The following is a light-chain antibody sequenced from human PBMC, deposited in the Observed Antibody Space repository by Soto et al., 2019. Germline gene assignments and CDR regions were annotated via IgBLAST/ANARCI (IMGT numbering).Light chain of an antibody. CDR1: QSVSASF. J-gene: IGKJ1*01. CDR2: ATS. Sequence: EIVLTQSPGTLSLALGERATLSCRASQSVSASFLAWYQQKPGQAPRLLIYATSRRAPGIPDRFSGSGSGTDITLTISRLEPEDFAVYYCHQFDSSLTFGQGTKVEIK. CDR3: HQFDSSLT. V-gene: IGKV3-20*01.